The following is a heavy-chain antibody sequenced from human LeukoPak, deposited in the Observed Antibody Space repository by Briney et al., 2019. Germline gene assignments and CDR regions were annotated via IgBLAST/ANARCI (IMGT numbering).Heavy chain of an antibody. V-gene: IGHV3-23*01. Sequence: GRSLILSCAASGFTFSSFSMSWVRQAPGRGLEGVSSISSRGDNTYDADSVKGRFTISRDNSKNSLYLQMDSLRAEDTAVYYCAKGPRPDLSVAHTVENWGQGTLVTVSS. CDR3: AKGPRPDLSVAHTVEN. J-gene: IGHJ4*02. D-gene: IGHD6-19*01. CDR1: GFTFSSFS. CDR2: ISSRGDNT.